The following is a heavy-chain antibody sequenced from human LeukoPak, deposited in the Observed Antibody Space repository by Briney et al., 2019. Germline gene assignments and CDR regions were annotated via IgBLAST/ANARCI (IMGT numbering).Heavy chain of an antibody. J-gene: IGHJ4*02. CDR2: IWYDGRNK. D-gene: IGHD6-13*01. Sequence: HPGGSLRLSCAGSGFTFSSYGMHWVRQAPGKGLEWVAVIWYDGRNKHYADSVKGRFTISRDNARNTLFLQMNSLRAEDTAVYYCARDPYSSSSGLGAYCGQGTLVTVSS. V-gene: IGHV3-33*01. CDR1: GFTFSSYG. CDR3: ARDPYSSSSGLGAY.